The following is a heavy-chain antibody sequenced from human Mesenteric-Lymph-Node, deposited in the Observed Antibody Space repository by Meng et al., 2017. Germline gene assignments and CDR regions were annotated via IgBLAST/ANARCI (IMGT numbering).Heavy chain of an antibody. CDR3: ARAPHYYDSSGYLDY. V-gene: IGHV3-74*01. J-gene: IGHJ4*02. Sequence: GESLKISCAASGFTLSTYWMHWVRQAPGKGLVWVSRLDSDGRSPNYADSVKGRFTISRDNSKNTLYLQMNSLRAEDTAVYYCARAPHYYDSSGYLDYWGQGTLVTVSS. CDR2: LDSDGRSP. D-gene: IGHD3-22*01. CDR1: GFTLSTYW.